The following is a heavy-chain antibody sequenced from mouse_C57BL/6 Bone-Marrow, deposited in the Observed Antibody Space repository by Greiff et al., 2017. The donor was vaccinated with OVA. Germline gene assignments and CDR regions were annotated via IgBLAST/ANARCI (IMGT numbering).Heavy chain of an antibody. J-gene: IGHJ3*01. CDR1: GFTFSSYA. CDR3: ARDFDGYYPAWFAY. Sequence: EVKLVESGGGLVKPGGSLKLSCAASGFTFSSYAMSWVRQTPEKRLEWVATISDGGSYTYYPDNVKGRFTISRDNAKNNLYLQMSHLKSEDTAMYYGARDFDGYYPAWFAYWGQGTLVTVSA. CDR2: ISDGGSYT. V-gene: IGHV5-4*01. D-gene: IGHD2-3*01.